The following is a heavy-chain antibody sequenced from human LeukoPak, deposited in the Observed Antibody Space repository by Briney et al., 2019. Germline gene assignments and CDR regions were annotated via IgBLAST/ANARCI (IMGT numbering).Heavy chain of an antibody. V-gene: IGHV3-21*01. Sequence: GGSLRLSCAVSGFTFSSYSMNWVRQAPGKGLEWVSSITSSGPYIYYADSVKGRFTISRDNAKNSLYLQMNSLRAEDTAVYYCARAELMTTVTTYFDYWGQGTLVTVSS. CDR2: ITSSGPYI. CDR1: GFTFSSYS. J-gene: IGHJ4*02. D-gene: IGHD4-17*01. CDR3: ARAELMTTVTTYFDY.